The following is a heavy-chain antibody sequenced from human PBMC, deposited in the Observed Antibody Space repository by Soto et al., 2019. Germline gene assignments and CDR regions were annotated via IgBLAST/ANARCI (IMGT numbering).Heavy chain of an antibody. D-gene: IGHD1-7*01. CDR1: GYTFTSYC. V-gene: IGHV1-18*01. CDR2: ISAYNGNT. J-gene: IGHJ5*02. Sequence: GASVKVSCKSSGYTFTSYCISWVRQAPGQGLEWMGWISAYNGNTNYAQKLQGRVTMTTDTSTSTAYMELRSLRSDDTAVYYCARDWITGTPRWFDPWGQGTLVTVSS. CDR3: ARDWITGTPRWFDP.